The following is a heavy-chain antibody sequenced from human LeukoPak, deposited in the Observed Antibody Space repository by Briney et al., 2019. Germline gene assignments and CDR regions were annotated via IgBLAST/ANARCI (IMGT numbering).Heavy chain of an antibody. CDR2: IRWDGGRI. CDR1: GFTFGDYT. D-gene: IGHD3-3*01. CDR3: ARLFWRGSGPRKLFDI. J-gene: IGHJ3*02. V-gene: IGHV3-43*01. Sequence: GGSLRLSCEASGFTFGDYTMHWVRQAPGKGLEWVSLIRWDGGRIYYADSVRGRFTISRDNSKNSLYLQMNSLRTEDTAMYYCARLFWRGSGPRKLFDIWGQGTMVTVSS.